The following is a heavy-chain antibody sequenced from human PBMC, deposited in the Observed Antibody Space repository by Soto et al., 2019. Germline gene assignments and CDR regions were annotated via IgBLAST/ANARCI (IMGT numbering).Heavy chain of an antibody. D-gene: IGHD1-26*01. CDR3: GRDGVGATPLGWFDP. V-gene: IGHV1-2*06. CDR2: INPRCGDT. Sequence: QVQLVQSGAEVKKPGASVKVSCKASGYTFIGYYIHWVRQAPGQGLEWMGRINPRCGDTTYAQKFQGRLTMTRDTSSSTAYMELSSLRSDDTAVYYCGRDGVGATPLGWFDPWGQGSLVTVSS. J-gene: IGHJ5*02. CDR1: GYTFIGYY.